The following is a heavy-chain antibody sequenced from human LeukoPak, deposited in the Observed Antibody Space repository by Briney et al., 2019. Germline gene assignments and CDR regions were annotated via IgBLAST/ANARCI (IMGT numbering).Heavy chain of an antibody. J-gene: IGHJ5*02. Sequence: SVKVSCKASGYTFIGYYIHWVRQAPGQGLEWMGGIIPIFGTANYAQKFQGRVTITADESTSTAYMELSSLRSEDTAVYYCARGDDISRWFDPWGQGTLVTVSS. CDR3: ARGDDISRWFDP. CDR2: IIPIFGTA. CDR1: GYTFIGYY. D-gene: IGHD3-9*01. V-gene: IGHV1-69*13.